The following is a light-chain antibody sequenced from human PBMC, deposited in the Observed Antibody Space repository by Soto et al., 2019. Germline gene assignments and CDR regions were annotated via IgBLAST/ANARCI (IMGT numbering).Light chain of an antibody. Sequence: EIVLTQSPGTLSLSPGERATLSCRSSQIVSNNWFGGYQQKPGQAPRLLIYDVSTRATGIPDRFSGSGSGTDFTLTISRLEPEDFAVYYCQQYAYSPRTFGQGTKLEIK. CDR3: QQYAYSPRT. V-gene: IGKV3-20*01. CDR1: QIVSNNW. J-gene: IGKJ1*01. CDR2: DVS.